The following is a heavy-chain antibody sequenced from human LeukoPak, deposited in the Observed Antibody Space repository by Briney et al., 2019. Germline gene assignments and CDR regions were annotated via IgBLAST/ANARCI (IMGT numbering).Heavy chain of an antibody. CDR3: ARVGGDDSTGHYSVDY. CDR1: GASISSYY. Sequence: PSETLSLTCTVSGASISSYYWSWIRQPAGKGLEWIGRIYTSANTNYSPSFKSRATISIDRSKNQFSLNLPSVTAADTAVYYCARVGGDDSTGHYSVDYWGQGTLVTVSS. V-gene: IGHV4-4*07. D-gene: IGHD3-22*01. CDR2: IYTSANT. J-gene: IGHJ4*02.